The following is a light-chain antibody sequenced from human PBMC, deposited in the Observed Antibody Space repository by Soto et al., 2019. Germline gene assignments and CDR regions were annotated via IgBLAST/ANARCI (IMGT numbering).Light chain of an antibody. V-gene: IGKV3-20*01. Sequence: EIVLTQSPGTLSLSPGERATLSCRASQSVTSSYLAWYQQKPGQAPRLLIYGTSSRATGIPDRFSGSGSGTDFTLTIRRLEPEDAAVYYCQQYGSSPITFGQGTRLEIK. CDR2: GTS. CDR3: QQYGSSPIT. J-gene: IGKJ5*01. CDR1: QSVTSSY.